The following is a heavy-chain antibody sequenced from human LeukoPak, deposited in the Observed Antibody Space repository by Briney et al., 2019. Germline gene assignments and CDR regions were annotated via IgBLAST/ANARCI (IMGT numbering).Heavy chain of an antibody. Sequence: PSETLSLTCAVSGGSISSSNWWSWVRQPPGKGLEWIGEIYHSGSTNYNPSLKSRVTISVDTSKNQFSLKLSSVTAADTAVYYCARRGGFGYHAWRTWFDPWGQGTLVTVSS. V-gene: IGHV4-4*02. D-gene: IGHD3-22*01. J-gene: IGHJ5*02. CDR3: ARRGGFGYHAWRTWFDP. CDR1: GGSISSSNW. CDR2: IYHSGST.